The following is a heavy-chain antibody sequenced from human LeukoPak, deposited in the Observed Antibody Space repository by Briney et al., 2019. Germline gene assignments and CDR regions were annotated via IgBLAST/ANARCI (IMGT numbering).Heavy chain of an antibody. CDR1: GFPFSSYA. CDR2: IGSDNNP. J-gene: IGHJ6*02. V-gene: IGHV3-23*01. D-gene: IGHD5-12*01. Sequence: GSRRLSCEASGFPFSSYAMTWVRQAPGKGLEWVSSIGSDNNPHYSESVKGRFAISRDNSKNTLFLQLHNLRVEDTALYYCARDLHYDVAMDVWGQGTRVTVSS. CDR3: ARDLHYDVAMDV.